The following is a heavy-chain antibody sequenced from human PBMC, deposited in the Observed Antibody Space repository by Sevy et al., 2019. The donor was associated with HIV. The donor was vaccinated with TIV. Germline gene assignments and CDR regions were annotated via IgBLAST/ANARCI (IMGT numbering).Heavy chain of an antibody. V-gene: IGHV4-59*01. D-gene: IGHD1-20*01. CDR2: ICYSGST. J-gene: IGHJ4*02. Sequence: SQTLSLTCTVSGGSMNIYYWSWIRQPPGKGLEWIGYICYSGSTNYNPSLKSRVTISVDTSKNQFSLKLRSVTAADTAVYYCARVGFNWNDVDYWGQGTLVTVSS. CDR3: ARVGFNWNDVDY. CDR1: GGSMNIYY.